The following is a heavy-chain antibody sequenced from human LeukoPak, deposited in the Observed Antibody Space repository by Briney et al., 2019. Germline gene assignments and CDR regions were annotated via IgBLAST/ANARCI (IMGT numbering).Heavy chain of an antibody. CDR2: IYYSGST. J-gene: IGHJ6*03. Sequence: SETLSLTCAVSGGSISSSNWWSWVRQPPGKGLEWIGNIYYSGSTNYNPSLKSRVTISVDTSKNQFSLKLSSVTAADTAVYYCTRGSIAYYYMDVWGKGTTVTISS. CDR3: TRGSIAYYYMDV. D-gene: IGHD3-22*01. V-gene: IGHV4-4*02. CDR1: GGSISSSNW.